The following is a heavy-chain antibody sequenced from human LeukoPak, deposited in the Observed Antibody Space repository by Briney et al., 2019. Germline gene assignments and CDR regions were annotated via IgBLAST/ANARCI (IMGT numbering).Heavy chain of an antibody. Sequence: SETLSLTCAVYGGSFSGYSWNWIRQPPVKGLEWIGEINHSGGTNYNPSLKSRVTISVNTSKKQFSLKLSSVTAADTAVYYCARGVDYYGVWGQGTLVTVSS. CDR2: INHSGGT. D-gene: IGHD3-10*01. CDR1: GGSFSGYS. J-gene: IGHJ4*02. V-gene: IGHV4-34*01. CDR3: ARGVDYYGV.